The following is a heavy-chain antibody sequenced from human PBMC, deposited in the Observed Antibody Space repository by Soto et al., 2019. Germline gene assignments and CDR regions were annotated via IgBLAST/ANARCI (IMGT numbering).Heavy chain of an antibody. V-gene: IGHV3-21*06. J-gene: IGHJ4*02. Sequence: PGGSLRLSCSASGFTFTRYSMNWVRQAPGKGLEWVSSISSTTNYIYYGDSMKGRFTISRDNAKNSLYLEMNSLRAEDTAVYYCARESEDLTSNFDYWGQGTLVTVS. CDR2: ISSTTNYI. CDR3: ARESEDLTSNFDY. CDR1: GFTFTRYS.